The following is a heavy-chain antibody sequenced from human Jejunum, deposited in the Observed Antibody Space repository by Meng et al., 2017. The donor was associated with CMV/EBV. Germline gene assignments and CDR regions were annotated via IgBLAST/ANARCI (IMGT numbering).Heavy chain of an antibody. CDR3: ASRPGAIFGVVIIPNFDY. CDR2: IRGNSGST. D-gene: IGHD3-3*01. V-gene: IGHV3-23*01. Sequence: DMTWVRQAPGKGLGWVSGIRGNSGSTYYADSVKGRFSISRDNSKNTVYLQMNSLRAEDTAVYYCASRPGAIFGVVIIPNFDYWGQGTLVTVSS. J-gene: IGHJ4*02. CDR1: D.